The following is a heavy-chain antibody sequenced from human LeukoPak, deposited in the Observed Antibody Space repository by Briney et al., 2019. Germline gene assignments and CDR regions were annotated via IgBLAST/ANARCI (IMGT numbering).Heavy chain of an antibody. CDR1: GFMFSNFA. CDR3: AKDQGQAVVPRRFDY. CDR2: IYYSGGNT. Sequence: QTGGSLRLSCAASGFMFSNFAMSWVHQAPGKGLEWVSTIYYSGGNTYSADSVKGRFTISRDNAKNTLYLQMNSLRAEDTAVYYCAKDQGQAVVPRRFDYWGQGTLVTVSS. D-gene: IGHD2-2*01. J-gene: IGHJ4*02. V-gene: IGHV3-23*01.